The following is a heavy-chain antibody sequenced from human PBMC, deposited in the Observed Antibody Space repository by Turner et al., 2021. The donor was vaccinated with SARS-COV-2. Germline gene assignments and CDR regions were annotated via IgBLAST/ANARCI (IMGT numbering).Heavy chain of an antibody. D-gene: IGHD3-9*01. CDR1: GGSISSGAYY. Sequence: QVQLQESGPGLVQPSQTLSLTCTVSGGSISSGAYYWFWIRQHPGKGLEWIGYIYYSGSTYYNPSLKSRVTISVDTSKNQFSLKLSSVTAADTAVYYCARAGTDWLQYYYFDYWGQGTLVTVSS. CDR3: ARAGTDWLQYYYFDY. CDR2: IYYSGST. V-gene: IGHV4-31*03. J-gene: IGHJ4*02.